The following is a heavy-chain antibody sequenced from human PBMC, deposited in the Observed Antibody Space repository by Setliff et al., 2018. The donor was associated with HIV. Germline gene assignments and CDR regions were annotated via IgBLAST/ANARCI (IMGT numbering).Heavy chain of an antibody. CDR2: IYSTGST. V-gene: IGHV4-4*02. D-gene: IGHD4-17*01. J-gene: IGHJ4*02. Sequence: SETLSLTCAVSGGSISTNNWWTWVRQSPGKGLEWIGYIYSTGSTNYNPSLQSRVTISMVASRNQFSLKVTSVTAADTAVYYCAKGAGFYGDYTFDHWGQGRQVTVS. CDR3: AKGAGFYGDYTFDH. CDR1: GGSISTNNW.